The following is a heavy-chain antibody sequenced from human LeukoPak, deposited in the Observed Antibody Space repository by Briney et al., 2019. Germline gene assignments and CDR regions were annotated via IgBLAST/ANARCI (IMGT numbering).Heavy chain of an antibody. CDR3: ARSSDDILTGYYNGLLDY. CDR1: GFIFSTYT. J-gene: IGHJ4*02. Sequence: GGSLRLSCAASGFIFSTYTMSWVRQAPGEGLEWVSAIGGSGGNTFYADSVKGRFTISRDNSKDTLYLQMNSLRAEDTAVYYCARSSDDILTGYYNGLLDYWGQGTLVTVPS. CDR2: IGGSGGNT. D-gene: IGHD3-9*01. V-gene: IGHV3-23*01.